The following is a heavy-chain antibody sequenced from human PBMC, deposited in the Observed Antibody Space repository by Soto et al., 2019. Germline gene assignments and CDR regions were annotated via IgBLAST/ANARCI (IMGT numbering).Heavy chain of an antibody. J-gene: IGHJ6*02. V-gene: IGHV4-30-4*01. CDR1: GGSISSGDYY. CDR2: IYYSGST. Sequence: SETLSLTCTVSGGSISSGDYYWSWIRQPPGKGLEWIGYIYYSGSTYYNPSLKSRVTISVDTSKNQLSLKLSSVTAADTAVYYCARDWGEEYYYGMDVWGQGTTVTVSS. CDR3: ARDWGEEYYYGMDV. D-gene: IGHD6-6*01.